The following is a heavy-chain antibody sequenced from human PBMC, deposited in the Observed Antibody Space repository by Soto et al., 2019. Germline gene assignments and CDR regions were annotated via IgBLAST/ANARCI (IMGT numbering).Heavy chain of an antibody. J-gene: IGHJ5*02. CDR1: GDTFPIYY. V-gene: IGHV1-46*01. CDR3: ARSSGGNFGIIIEGTNRFAP. Sequence: ASIQVSFKAPGDTFPIYYINCFRQSPGQVLEWMGVINPHGGSTAYAQKFKGRVTLTRDTSASTVYMEVSSLTSEDTAMYYCARSSGGNFGIIIEGTNRFAPWGQGTLVTVSS. CDR2: INPHGGST. D-gene: IGHD1-26*01.